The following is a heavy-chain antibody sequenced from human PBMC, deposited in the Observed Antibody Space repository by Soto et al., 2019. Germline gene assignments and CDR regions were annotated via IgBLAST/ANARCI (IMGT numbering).Heavy chain of an antibody. V-gene: IGHV1-18*04. D-gene: IGHD3-10*01. Sequence: GASVKVSCKASGYTFTSYGISWVRQAPGQGLEWMGWISAYNGNTNYAQKLQGRVTMTTDTSTSTAYMELRSLRSDDTAVYYCARDRGRLGSGSSPLDYWGQGTLVTVSS. J-gene: IGHJ4*02. CDR1: GYTFTSYG. CDR3: ARDRGRLGSGSSPLDY. CDR2: ISAYNGNT.